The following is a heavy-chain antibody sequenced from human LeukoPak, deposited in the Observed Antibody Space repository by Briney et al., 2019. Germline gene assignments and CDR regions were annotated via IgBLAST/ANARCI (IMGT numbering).Heavy chain of an antibody. Sequence: PSETLSLTCTVSGGSISNYFWSWMRQPPGKGLEWMGYIYYSGSTNYNPSLKSRVTILVDTSKNQFSLELDSVTASDTAIYYCARHRYTGGVEDYWGQGTLVTVSA. CDR1: GGSISNYF. J-gene: IGHJ4*02. CDR2: IYYSGST. V-gene: IGHV4-59*08. CDR3: ARHRYTGGVEDY. D-gene: IGHD3-16*01.